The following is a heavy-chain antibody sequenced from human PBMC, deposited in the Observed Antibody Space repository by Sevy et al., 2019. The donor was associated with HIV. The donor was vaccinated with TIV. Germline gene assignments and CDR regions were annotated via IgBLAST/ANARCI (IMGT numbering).Heavy chain of an antibody. CDR3: ARDVVAAEDYYYGMDV. J-gene: IGHJ6*02. CDR1: GYTFTSYG. V-gene: IGHV1-18*01. D-gene: IGHD2-2*01. Sequence: ASVKVSCKASGYTFTSYGISWVRQAPGQGLEWMGWISAYNGNTNYAQKLQGRVTMTTDTSTSTAYMELRSLRSDDTAVYYCARDVVAAEDYYYGMDVWGQGTTVTGSS. CDR2: ISAYNGNT.